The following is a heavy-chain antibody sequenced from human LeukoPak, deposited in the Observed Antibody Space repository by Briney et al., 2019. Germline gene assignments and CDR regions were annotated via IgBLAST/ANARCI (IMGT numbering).Heavy chain of an antibody. Sequence: GLLRLSCAASGFTFSSDWMSWVGQAPGKGLDWGANIKQDGSEKYYVNSVKGRFTISRDNAKKSLYLQMNSLRAEDTAVYYCARDAVLLWFGEPRAFDIWGQGTMVTVSS. D-gene: IGHD3-10*01. CDR1: GFTFSSDW. V-gene: IGHV3-7*03. CDR3: ARDAVLLWFGEPRAFDI. J-gene: IGHJ3*02. CDR2: IKQDGSEK.